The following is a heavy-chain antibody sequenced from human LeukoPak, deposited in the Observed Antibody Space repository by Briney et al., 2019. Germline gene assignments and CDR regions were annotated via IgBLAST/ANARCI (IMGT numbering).Heavy chain of an antibody. Sequence: SVKVSCKASGGTFSSYAISWVRQAPGQGLEWMGGIIPIFGTANYAQKFQGRVTITADKSTSTAYMELSSLRSEDTAVYYCASGPIAAAGTLPFYSWGQGTLVTVSS. J-gene: IGHJ5*02. CDR3: ASGPIAAAGTLPFYS. V-gene: IGHV1-69*06. CDR2: IIPIFGTA. CDR1: GGTFSSYA. D-gene: IGHD6-13*01.